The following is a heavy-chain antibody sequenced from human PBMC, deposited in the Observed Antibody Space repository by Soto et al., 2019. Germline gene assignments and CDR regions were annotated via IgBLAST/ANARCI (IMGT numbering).Heavy chain of an antibody. J-gene: IGHJ5*02. V-gene: IGHV4-34*01. CDR2: INHSGST. D-gene: IGHD3-10*01. Sequence: QVQLQQWGAGLLKPSETLSLTCAVYGGSFSGYYWSWIRQPPGKGLEWIGEINHSGSTNYNPSLKSRVTISVDTSKNQFSLKLSSVTAADTAVYYCARDRGSGSYRNWFDPWGQGTLVTVSS. CDR3: ARDRGSGSYRNWFDP. CDR1: GGSFSGYY.